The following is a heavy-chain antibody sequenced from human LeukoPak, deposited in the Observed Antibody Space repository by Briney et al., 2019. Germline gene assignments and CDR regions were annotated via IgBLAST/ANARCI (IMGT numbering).Heavy chain of an antibody. V-gene: IGHV5-51*01. CDR1: GYSFTSYW. J-gene: IGHJ4*02. D-gene: IGHD6-19*01. CDR3: ASTGYSSGWPERFDY. Sequence: GESLKISCKGSGYSFTSYWIGWVRQMPGKGLEWMGIIYPGDSDTRYSPSFQGQVTISADKSIRTAFLQWSRLTAWDTAIYYCASTGYSSGWPERFDYWGQGTLVTVSS. CDR2: IYPGDSDT.